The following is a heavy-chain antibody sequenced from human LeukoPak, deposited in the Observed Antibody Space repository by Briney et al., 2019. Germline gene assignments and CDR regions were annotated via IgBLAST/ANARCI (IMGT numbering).Heavy chain of an antibody. CDR1: GFTFDDYA. D-gene: IGHD3-10*01. V-gene: IGHV3-9*01. CDR3: AKDSGSNPTNWFDP. J-gene: IGHJ5*02. Sequence: PGRSLRLSCAASGFTFDDYAMHWVRQVPGKGLEWVSGISWNSGSIGYADSVKGRFTISRDNAKSSLYLQMNSLRVEDTALYYCAKDSGSNPTNWFDPWGQGTLVTVSS. CDR2: ISWNSGSI.